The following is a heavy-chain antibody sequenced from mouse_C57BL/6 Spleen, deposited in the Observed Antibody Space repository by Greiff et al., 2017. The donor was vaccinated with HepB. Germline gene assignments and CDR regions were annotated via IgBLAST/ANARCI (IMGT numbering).Heavy chain of an antibody. V-gene: IGHV1-55*01. CDR1: GYTFTSYW. J-gene: IGHJ1*03. Sequence: QVQLQQPGAELVKPGASVKMSCKASGYTFTSYWITWVKQRPGQGLEWIGDIYPGSGSTNYNEKFKSKATLTVDTSSSTAYMQLSSLTSEDSAVYYCARRYYGSSYWYLDVWGTGTTVTVSS. CDR2: IYPGSGST. CDR3: ARRYYGSSYWYLDV. D-gene: IGHD1-1*01.